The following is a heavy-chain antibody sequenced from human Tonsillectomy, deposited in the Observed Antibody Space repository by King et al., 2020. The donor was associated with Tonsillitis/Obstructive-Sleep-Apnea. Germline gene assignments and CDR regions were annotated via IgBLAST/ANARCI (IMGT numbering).Heavy chain of an antibody. V-gene: IGHV4-34*01. CDR1: GGSFSGYY. J-gene: IGHJ6*03. Sequence: VQLQQWGAGLLKPSETLSLTCAVSGGSFSGYYWSWIRQPPGKGLEWIGEINHSGSTNFNPSLKSRVTISVDTSKNQFSLKLSSVTAADTAVYYCARDWNYYYYYMDVWGKGTTVTVSS. CDR2: INHSGST. CDR3: ARDWNYYYYYMDV. D-gene: IGHD2-21*01.